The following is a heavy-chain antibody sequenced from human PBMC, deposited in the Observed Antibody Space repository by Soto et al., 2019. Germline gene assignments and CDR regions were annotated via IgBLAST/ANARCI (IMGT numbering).Heavy chain of an antibody. J-gene: IGHJ6*03. V-gene: IGHV1-46*03. CDR1: GYTFTSYY. D-gene: IGHD2-2*01. CDR3: ANNSYCSSTSCPHYYYYYYMDV. CDR2: INPSGGST. Sequence: QVQLVQSGAEVKKPGASVKVSCKASGYTFTSYYMHWVRQAPGQGLEWMGIINPSGGSTSYAQKFQGRVTMTRDTSTSTVYMELSSLRSEDTAWIYCANNSYCSSTSCPHYYYYYYMDVWGKGTTVTVSS.